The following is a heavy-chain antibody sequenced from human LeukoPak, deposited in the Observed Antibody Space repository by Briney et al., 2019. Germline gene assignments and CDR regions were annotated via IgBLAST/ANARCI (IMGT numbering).Heavy chain of an antibody. Sequence: PSETLSLTCTVSGGSISSSSYYWGWIRQPPGKGLEWIGSMYYSGSTYYNPPPKSRATISVDTDKNQFSLNLSSVAAADTAVYYCARCFRHYYGSGSLIGLDVWGQGTTVTVSS. V-gene: IGHV4-39*01. CDR1: GGSISSSSYY. D-gene: IGHD3-10*01. J-gene: IGHJ6*02. CDR2: MYYSGST. CDR3: ARCFRHYYGSGSLIGLDV.